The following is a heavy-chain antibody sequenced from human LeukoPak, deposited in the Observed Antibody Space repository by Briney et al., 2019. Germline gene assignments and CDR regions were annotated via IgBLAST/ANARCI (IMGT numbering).Heavy chain of an antibody. CDR3: AGSLKFITMIPHY. J-gene: IGHJ4*02. V-gene: IGHV1-69*13. Sequence: AASVNVSCKASGGTFSSYAISWVRQAPGQGLEWMGGIIPIFGTANYAQKFQGRVTITADESTSTAYMELSSLRSEDTAVFYCAGSLKFITMIPHYWGQGTLVTVSS. CDR1: GGTFSSYA. D-gene: IGHD3-22*01. CDR2: IIPIFGTA.